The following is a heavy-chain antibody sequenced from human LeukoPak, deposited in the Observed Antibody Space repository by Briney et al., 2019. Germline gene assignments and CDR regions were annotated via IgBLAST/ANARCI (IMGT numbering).Heavy chain of an antibody. D-gene: IGHD6-19*01. CDR1: GFTFSSNS. CDR3: ARGTGYSSG. J-gene: IGHJ4*02. V-gene: IGHV3-21*01. CDR2: ISSDTSHI. Sequence: GGSLRLSCAASGFTFSSNSMNWVRQAPGKGLEWVSLISSDTSHIYYADSVKGRFTISRDNAKNSLSLQMDSLRAEDTAVYYCARGTGYSSGWGQGTLVTVSS.